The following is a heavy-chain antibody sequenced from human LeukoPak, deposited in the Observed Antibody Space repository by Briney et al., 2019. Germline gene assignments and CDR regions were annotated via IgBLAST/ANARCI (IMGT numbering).Heavy chain of an antibody. CDR2: ISSSRSYI. J-gene: IGHJ4*02. D-gene: IGHD3-22*01. Sequence: PGGSLRLSCAASGFTFSSYSMNWVRQAPGKGLDWVSSISSSRSYIYYADSVKGRFTISRDNAKNSLYLQMNSLRAEDTAVYYCARERDSSGYYFDYWGQGTLVTVSS. CDR3: ARERDSSGYYFDY. V-gene: IGHV3-21*01. CDR1: GFTFSSYS.